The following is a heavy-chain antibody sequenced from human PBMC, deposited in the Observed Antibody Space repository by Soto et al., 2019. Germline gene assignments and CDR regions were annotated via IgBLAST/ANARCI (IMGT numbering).Heavy chain of an antibody. Sequence: ASVKVSCKASGYTFTSYAMHWVRQAPGQRLEWMGWINAGNGNTKYSQKFQGRVTITRDISASTAYMELSSLRSEDTAVYYCARGMDYDILTGYFSWGQGTLVTVSS. J-gene: IGHJ5*02. CDR1: GYTFTSYA. CDR2: INAGNGNT. V-gene: IGHV1-3*01. D-gene: IGHD3-9*01. CDR3: ARGMDYDILTGYFS.